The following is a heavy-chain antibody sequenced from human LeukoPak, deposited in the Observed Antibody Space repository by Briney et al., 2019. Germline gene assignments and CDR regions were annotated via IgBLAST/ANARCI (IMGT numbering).Heavy chain of an antibody. CDR2: IYYTGSS. J-gene: IGHJ4*02. V-gene: IGHV4-39*01. Sequence: SETLSLTCTVSGGSISSVSYYWGWIRQPPGKGLEWIGSIYYTGSSYYNPSLKSRVTMSVDTSKNQFSLRLSSVTAADTAMYFCARQIMVYAIWTPGFPFDYWGQGTLVTVSS. D-gene: IGHD2-8*01. CDR1: GGSISSVSYY. CDR3: ARQIMVYAIWTPGFPFDY.